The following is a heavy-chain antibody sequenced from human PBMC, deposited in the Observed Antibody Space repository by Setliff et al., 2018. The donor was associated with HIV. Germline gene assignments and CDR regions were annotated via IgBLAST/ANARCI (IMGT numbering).Heavy chain of an antibody. Sequence: GGSLRLSCTVSGFTVSSNYMTWVRQAPGKGLEWVALMYDGGSTYYADSVKGRFTITRDISKDTLDLQMNSLRVDDTAVYYCAKGRGFYDYWGQGTLVTVSS. D-gene: IGHD3-3*01. CDR1: GFTVSSNY. J-gene: IGHJ4*02. CDR3: AKGRGFYDY. V-gene: IGHV3-53*01. CDR2: MYDGGST.